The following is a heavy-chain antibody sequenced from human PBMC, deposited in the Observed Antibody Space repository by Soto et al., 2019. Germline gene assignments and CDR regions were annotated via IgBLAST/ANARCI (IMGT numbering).Heavy chain of an antibody. Sequence: AASVKVSCKASGHTFTSYDINWVRQATGQGLEWMGWMNPNSGNTGYAQKFQGRVTMTRNTSISTAYMELSSLRSEDTAVYYCARAGCSSTSCYEYNWFDPWGQGTLVTVSS. D-gene: IGHD2-2*01. CDR2: MNPNSGNT. CDR1: GHTFTSYD. V-gene: IGHV1-8*01. CDR3: ARAGCSSTSCYEYNWFDP. J-gene: IGHJ5*02.